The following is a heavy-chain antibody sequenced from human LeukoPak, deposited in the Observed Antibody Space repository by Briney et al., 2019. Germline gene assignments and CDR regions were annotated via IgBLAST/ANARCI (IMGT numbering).Heavy chain of an antibody. Sequence: GGSLRLSCAASGLTFTNYAMTWVRQAPGKGLECVSGISGNGASTYYADSVKGRFTISRDNRKNTLYLQMNSLRTEDTAVYYCAKAASGWYYDYWGQGTLVTVSS. CDR3: AKAASGWYYDY. J-gene: IGHJ4*02. CDR1: GLTFTNYA. V-gene: IGHV3-23*01. CDR2: ISGNGAST. D-gene: IGHD6-19*01.